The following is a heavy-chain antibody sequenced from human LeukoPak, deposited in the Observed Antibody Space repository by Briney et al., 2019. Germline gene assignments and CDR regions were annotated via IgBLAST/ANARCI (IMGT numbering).Heavy chain of an antibody. CDR3: AKDWDSSGWYSAFDI. D-gene: IGHD6-19*01. CDR2: MKGGGET. CDR1: GFSFSSYA. Sequence: PGGSLRLSCVASGFSFSSYAMSWVRQAPARGLEWVSSMKGGGETFYADSVKGRFTLSRDLSRNTVFLQLNSLRAEDTAVYYCAKDWDSSGWYSAFDIWGQGTMVTVSS. J-gene: IGHJ3*02. V-gene: IGHV3-23*01.